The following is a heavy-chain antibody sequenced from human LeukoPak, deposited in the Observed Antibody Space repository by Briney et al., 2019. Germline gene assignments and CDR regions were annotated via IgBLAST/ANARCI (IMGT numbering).Heavy chain of an antibody. D-gene: IGHD4-11*01. V-gene: IGHV3-7*01. Sequence: PGGSLRLSCAASGFTFSSYWIGWVRQAPGKGLEWVANIKQDGSEKVYVDSVKGRFTISRDNAMNSLYLEMNSLRAEDAAVYYCTRAYSDHSNYFDHWGQGTLVTVS. CDR2: IKQDGSEK. CDR1: GFTFSSYW. CDR3: TRAYSDHSNYFDH. J-gene: IGHJ4*02.